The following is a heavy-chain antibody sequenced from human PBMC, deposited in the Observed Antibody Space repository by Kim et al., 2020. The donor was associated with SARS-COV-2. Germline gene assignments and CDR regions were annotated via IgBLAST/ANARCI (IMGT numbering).Heavy chain of an antibody. D-gene: IGHD1-26*01. CDR2: IYYSGST. V-gene: IGHV4-59*08. Sequence: SETLSLTCTVSGGSISSYYWSWIRQPPGKGLEWIGYIYYSGSTNYNPSLKSRVTISVDTSKNQFSLKLSSVTAADTAVYYCARHLGQEFGSYYSPDWYFDLWGRGTLVTVSS. CDR3: ARHLGQEFGSYYSPDWYFDL. CDR1: GGSISSYY. J-gene: IGHJ2*01.